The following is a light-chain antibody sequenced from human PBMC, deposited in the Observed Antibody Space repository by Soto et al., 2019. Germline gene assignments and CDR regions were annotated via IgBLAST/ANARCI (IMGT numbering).Light chain of an antibody. V-gene: IGLV2-14*01. Sequence: QSALTQPASVSGSPGQSITISCTGTSSDVGGYNYVSWYQQHPGKAPKLMIYEVSNRPSGVSNRFSGSKSGNTASLTISGLQSDDEADYYCPSYTSSSPRVFGGGTKLTVL. CDR2: EVS. J-gene: IGLJ3*02. CDR3: PSYTSSSPRV. CDR1: SSDVGGYNY.